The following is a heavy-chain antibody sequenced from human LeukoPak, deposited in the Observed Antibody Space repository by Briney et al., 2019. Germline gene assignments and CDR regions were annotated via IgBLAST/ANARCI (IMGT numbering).Heavy chain of an antibody. Sequence: SETLSLTCTVSGGSISSYYWSWIRQPPGKGLEWIGYIYYSGSTNYNPSLKSRVTISVDTSKNQFPLKLSSVTAADTAVYYCARGYCSSTSCYPSGYYGMDVWGQGTTVTVSS. CDR1: GGSISSYY. J-gene: IGHJ6*02. CDR3: ARGYCSSTSCYPSGYYGMDV. D-gene: IGHD2-2*01. CDR2: IYYSGST. V-gene: IGHV4-59*01.